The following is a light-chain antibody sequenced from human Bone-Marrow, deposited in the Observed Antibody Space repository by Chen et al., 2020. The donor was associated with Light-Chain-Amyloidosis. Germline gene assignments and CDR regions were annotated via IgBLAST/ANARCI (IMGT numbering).Light chain of an antibody. Sequence: DIVMTQSPDSLAVSLGERATINCKSSQSVLYSSNNNNYLAWYQHKPGQPPKLLIYWASTRQFGVPDRFSGSGSGTDFTLTISSLQAEDVAVYYCQQYYSTPLTFGQGTRLEIK. CDR3: QQYYSTPLT. V-gene: IGKV4-1*01. J-gene: IGKJ5*01. CDR2: WAS. CDR1: QSVLYSSNNNNY.